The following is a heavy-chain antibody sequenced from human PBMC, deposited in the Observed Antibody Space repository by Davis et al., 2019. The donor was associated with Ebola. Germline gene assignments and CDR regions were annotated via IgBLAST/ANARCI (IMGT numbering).Heavy chain of an antibody. D-gene: IGHD1-14*01. CDR1: GFTFIRNG. J-gene: IGHJ2*01. Sequence: GGSLRLSCAASGFTFIRNGMHWVRQAPGKGLEWVAFIRYDGSSKYYADSVKGRFTISRDNSKNTLYLQMNSLRAEDTAVYYCARDLPGGDWYFDLWGRGTLVTVSS. V-gene: IGHV3-30*02. CDR3: ARDLPGGDWYFDL. CDR2: IRYDGSSK.